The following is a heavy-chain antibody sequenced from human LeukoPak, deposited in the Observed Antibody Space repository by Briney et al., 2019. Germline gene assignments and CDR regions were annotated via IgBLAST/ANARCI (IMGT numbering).Heavy chain of an antibody. CDR3: AKVGPGCSSTSCYPGY. Sequence: GGSLRLSCAASGFSFSTYAMSWVRQAPGKGLEWVSAISGNGISTYYADSVKGRLTISRDNSKNTVYLQMNSLRAEDTAVYYCAKVGPGCSSTSCYPGYWGQGTLVTVSS. D-gene: IGHD2-2*01. V-gene: IGHV3-23*01. J-gene: IGHJ4*02. CDR1: GFSFSTYA. CDR2: ISGNGIST.